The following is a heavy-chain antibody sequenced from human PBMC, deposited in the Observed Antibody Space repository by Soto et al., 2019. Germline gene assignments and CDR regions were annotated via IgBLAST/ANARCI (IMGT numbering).Heavy chain of an antibody. CDR3: AGGYCSGGSCYPFYWYFDL. J-gene: IGHJ2*01. V-gene: IGHV4-34*01. D-gene: IGHD2-15*01. CDR2: INHSGST. Sequence: SETLSLTCAVYGGSFSGYYWSWIRQPPGKGLEWIGEINHSGSTNYNPSLKSRVTISVDTSKNQFSLKLSSVTAADTAVYYCAGGYCSGGSCYPFYWYFDLWGRGTLVTVSS. CDR1: GGSFSGYY.